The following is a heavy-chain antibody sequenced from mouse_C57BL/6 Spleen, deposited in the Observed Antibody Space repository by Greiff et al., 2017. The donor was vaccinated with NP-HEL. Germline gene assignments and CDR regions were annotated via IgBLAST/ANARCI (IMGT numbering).Heavy chain of an antibody. Sequence: EVMLVESGGGLVQPGGSLKLSCAASGFTFSDYYMYWVRQTPEKRLEWVAYISNGGGSTYYPDTVKGRFTISRDNAKNTLYLQMSRLKSEDTAMYYCARLELGRGYDYWGQGTSVTVSS. V-gene: IGHV5-12*01. CDR2: ISNGGGST. D-gene: IGHD4-1*01. CDR1: GFTFSDYY. J-gene: IGHJ4*01. CDR3: ARLELGRGYDY.